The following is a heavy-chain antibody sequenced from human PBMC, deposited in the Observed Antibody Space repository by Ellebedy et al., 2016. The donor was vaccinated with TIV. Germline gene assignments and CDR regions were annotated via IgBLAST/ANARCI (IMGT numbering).Heavy chain of an antibody. V-gene: IGHV4-61*01. CDR1: GGSGSINTYF. D-gene: IGHD5-24*01. J-gene: IGHJ4*02. Sequence: SETLSLTCSVSGGSGSINTYFCNWMRQSPGKGLEWIAYIHSSGTTNYNPSLESRVTISVDTSKNQFSLKVTSVTAADTAVYYCAREGTNGYNYFDYWGQGTLVTVSS. CDR3: AREGTNGYNYFDY. CDR2: IHSSGTT.